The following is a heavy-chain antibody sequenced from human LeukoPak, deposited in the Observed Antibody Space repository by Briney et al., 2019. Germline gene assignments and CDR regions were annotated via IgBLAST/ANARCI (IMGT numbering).Heavy chain of an antibody. CDR1: GDSISSYY. CDR3: ARDRFGGYAFDL. D-gene: IGHD4-23*01. J-gene: IGHJ3*01. CDR2: IYYSGST. V-gene: IGHV4-59*13. Sequence: SETLSLTCTVSGDSISSYYWSWLRQPPGKGLDWIGYIYYSGSTNYNPSLKSRVTISVDTSKNQFSLKLSSVTAADTAVYYCARDRFGGYAFDLWGQGTMVTVSS.